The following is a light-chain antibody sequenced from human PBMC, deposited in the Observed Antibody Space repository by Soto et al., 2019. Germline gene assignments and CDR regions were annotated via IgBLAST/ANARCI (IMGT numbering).Light chain of an antibody. J-gene: IGKJ4*01. CDR3: QQYASSPLT. CDR1: QSVSASY. CDR2: GAS. Sequence: EIVLTQSPGTLSLSPGERATLSCRASQSVSASYLSWYQQKPGQAPRLLIYGASSRATAIPDRFSGSGSGTDFTLTISRLEPEAFEVYYCQQYASSPLTFGGGTKVEIK. V-gene: IGKV3-20*01.